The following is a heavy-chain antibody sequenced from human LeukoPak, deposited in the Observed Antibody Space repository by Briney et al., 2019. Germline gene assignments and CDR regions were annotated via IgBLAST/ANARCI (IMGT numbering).Heavy chain of an antibody. CDR1: GFTFTSSA. CDR2: IVVGSGNT. Sequence: SEKVSCKASGFTFTSSAMQWVRQARGQRLEWIGWIVVGSGNTNYAQKFQERVTITRDMSTSTAYMELSSLRSEDTAVYYCAAARFLEWPFDYWGQGTLVTVSS. D-gene: IGHD3-3*01. CDR3: AAARFLEWPFDY. V-gene: IGHV1-58*02. J-gene: IGHJ4*02.